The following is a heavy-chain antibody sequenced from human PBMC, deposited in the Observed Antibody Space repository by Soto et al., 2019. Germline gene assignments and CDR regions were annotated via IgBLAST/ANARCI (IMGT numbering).Heavy chain of an antibody. CDR1: GGTFSSYA. CDR3: ARDPTPITMVRGVIMDYYYYGMDV. J-gene: IGHJ6*02. Sequence: QVQLVQSGAEVKKPGSSVKVSCKASGGTFSSYAISWVRQAPGQGLEWMGGIIPIFGTANYAQKFQGRVTITADESKSTAYMELSSLRSEDTAVYYCARDPTPITMVRGVIMDYYYYGMDVWGQGTTVTVSS. V-gene: IGHV1-69*01. CDR2: IIPIFGTA. D-gene: IGHD3-10*01.